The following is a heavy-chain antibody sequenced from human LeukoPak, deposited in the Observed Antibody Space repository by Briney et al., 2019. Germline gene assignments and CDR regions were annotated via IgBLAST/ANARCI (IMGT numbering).Heavy chain of an antibody. CDR2: IKQDGSEK. CDR3: ARGRYCSSTSCHYFDY. V-gene: IGHV3-7*01. J-gene: IGHJ4*02. Sequence: GGSLRLSCAASGFTFSSYWMSWVRQAPGKGLEWVANIKQDGSEKYYVDSVKGRFTICRDNAKNSLYLQMNSLRAEDTAVYYCARGRYCSSTSCHYFDYWGQGALVTVSS. CDR1: GFTFSSYW. D-gene: IGHD2-2*01.